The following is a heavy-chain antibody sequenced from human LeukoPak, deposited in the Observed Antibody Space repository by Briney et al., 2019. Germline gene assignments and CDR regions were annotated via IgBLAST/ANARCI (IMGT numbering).Heavy chain of an antibody. V-gene: IGHV1-24*01. D-gene: IGHD4-17*01. CDR2: FDPEDGET. CDR3: ATDLSLSLGRSN. J-gene: IGHJ4*02. Sequence: ASVKVSCKVSGYTLTELSMHWARQAPGKGLEWMGGFDPEDGETIYAQKFQGRVTMTEDTSTDTAYMELSSLRSEDTAVYYCATDLSLSLGRSNWGQGTLVTVSS. CDR1: GYTLTELS.